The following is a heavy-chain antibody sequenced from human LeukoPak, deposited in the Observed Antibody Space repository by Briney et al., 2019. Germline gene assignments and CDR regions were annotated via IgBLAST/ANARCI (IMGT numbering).Heavy chain of an antibody. CDR3: ARGVRDPFGGVIAPFDY. CDR2: IYPGDSDT. J-gene: IGHJ4*02. D-gene: IGHD3-16*02. Sequence: GESLKISCKGSGYSFTSYWIGWVRQMPGKGLEWMGIIYPGDSDTRYSPSFQGQVTISADKSISTAYLQWSSLKASDTAMYYCARGVRDPFGGVIAPFDYWGQGTLVTVSS. V-gene: IGHV5-51*01. CDR1: GYSFTSYW.